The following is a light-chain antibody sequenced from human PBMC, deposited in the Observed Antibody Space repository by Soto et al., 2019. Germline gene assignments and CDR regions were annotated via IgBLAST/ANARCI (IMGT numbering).Light chain of an antibody. Sequence: AIQMTQSPSSLSASVGDRVTIACRASQDIRNDLVWYQQKPGKAPKLLIYAASSLEDGVPSRFSRSGSGADFTLTVSSLQPEDYATYYCLQDFSLPYTFGQGTKVEI. J-gene: IGKJ2*01. CDR1: QDIRND. V-gene: IGKV1-6*01. CDR2: AAS. CDR3: LQDFSLPYT.